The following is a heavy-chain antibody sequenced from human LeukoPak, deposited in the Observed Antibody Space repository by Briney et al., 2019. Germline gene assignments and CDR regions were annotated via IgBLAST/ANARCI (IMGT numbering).Heavy chain of an antibody. CDR3: ARDSPSTYYYDSSGYFPDY. CDR2: ISSSGSTI. CDR1: GFTFSDYY. J-gene: IGHJ4*02. Sequence: GGSLRLSCAASGFTFSDYYMSWIRQAPGKGLEWVSYISSSGSTIYYADSVKGRFTISRDNAKNSLYLQMNGLRAEDTAVYYCARDSPSTYYYDSSGYFPDYWGQGTLVTVSS. V-gene: IGHV3-11*01. D-gene: IGHD3-22*01.